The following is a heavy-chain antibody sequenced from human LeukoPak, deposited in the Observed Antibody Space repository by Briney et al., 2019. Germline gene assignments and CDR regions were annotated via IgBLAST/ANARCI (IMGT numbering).Heavy chain of an antibody. CDR2: IYYSGST. Sequence: SETLSLTCTVSGGSISSSSYYWGWIRQPPGKGLEWIGSIYYSGSTYYNPSLKSRVTISVDTSKNQFSLKLSSVTAADTAVYYCARHPPITIFGVVTYYMDVWGKGTTVTVSS. D-gene: IGHD3-3*01. CDR1: GGSISSSSYY. V-gene: IGHV4-39*01. CDR3: ARHPPITIFGVVTYYMDV. J-gene: IGHJ6*03.